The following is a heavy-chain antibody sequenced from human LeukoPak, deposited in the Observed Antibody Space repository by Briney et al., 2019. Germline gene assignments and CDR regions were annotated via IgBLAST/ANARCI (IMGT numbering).Heavy chain of an antibody. CDR3: ARGVRYMVRGHYYMDV. CDR2: IDISSSSI. J-gene: IGHJ6*03. Sequence: GSLRLSCAASGFAFSTYSMNWVRQAPGKGLEWVSHIDISSSSIYYADSVKGRFTISRDNAKNSLYLQMNSLRAEDTAAYYCARGVRYMVRGHYYMDVWGKGTTVTVSS. CDR1: GFAFSTYS. D-gene: IGHD3-10*01. V-gene: IGHV3-48*04.